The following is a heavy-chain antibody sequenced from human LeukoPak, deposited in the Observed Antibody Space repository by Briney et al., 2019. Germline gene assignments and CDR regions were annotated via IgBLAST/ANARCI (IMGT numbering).Heavy chain of an antibody. Sequence: GGSLRLSCAASGLTFTIYAMSWVRHAPGKGLECVSAISGSGGDTYYADSVKGRLTISRDNSKNTLYLQMNSLRAEDKAVYYCAKGGHCSGGSCYSNAFDIWGQGTMVTVSS. CDR2: ISGSGGDT. CDR3: AKGGHCSGGSCYSNAFDI. CDR1: GLTFTIYA. J-gene: IGHJ3*02. D-gene: IGHD2-15*01. V-gene: IGHV3-23*01.